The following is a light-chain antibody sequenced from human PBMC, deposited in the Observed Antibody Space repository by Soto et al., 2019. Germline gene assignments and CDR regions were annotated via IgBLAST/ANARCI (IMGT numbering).Light chain of an antibody. J-gene: IGLJ2*01. Sequence: QSALTQPPSASGSPGQSVTISCTGISSDVGGYNYVSWYQQHPGKAPKLMIYAVTKRPSGVPDRFSGSRSGDTASLTVSGLQAEDEADYYCSSYAGSDNVLFGGGTKLTVL. CDR1: SSDVGGYNY. CDR2: AVT. V-gene: IGLV2-8*01. CDR3: SSYAGSDNVL.